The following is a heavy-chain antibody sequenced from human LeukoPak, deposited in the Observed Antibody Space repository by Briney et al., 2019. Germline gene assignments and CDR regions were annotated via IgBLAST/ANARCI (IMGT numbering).Heavy chain of an antibody. CDR2: INHSGST. J-gene: IGHJ6*02. CDR1: GGSFSGYY. CDR3: ARWSTPLHYYYYYGMDV. V-gene: IGHV4-34*01. Sequence: SETLSLTCAVYGGSFSGYYWSWIRPPPGKGLEWIGEINHSGSTNYNPSLKSRVTISVDTSKNQFSLKLSSVTAADTAVYYCARWSTPLHYYYYYGMDVWGQGTTVTVSS.